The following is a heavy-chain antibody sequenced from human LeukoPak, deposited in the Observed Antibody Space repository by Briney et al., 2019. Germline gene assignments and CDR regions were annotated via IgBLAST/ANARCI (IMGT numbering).Heavy chain of an antibody. D-gene: IGHD3-22*01. J-gene: IGHJ4*02. V-gene: IGHV4-61*05. CDR1: GGSISSSSYY. CDR2: IYYSGST. Sequence: SETLSLTCTVSGGSISSSSYYWGWIRQPPGKGLEWIGYIYYSGSTNYTPSLKSRATISVDTSKNQFSLKLSSVTAADTAVYYCARGVYYYDSSSPEFDYWGQGTLVTVSS. CDR3: ARGVYYYDSSSPEFDY.